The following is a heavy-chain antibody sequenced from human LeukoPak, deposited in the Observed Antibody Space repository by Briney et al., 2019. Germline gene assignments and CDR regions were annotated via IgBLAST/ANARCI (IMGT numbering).Heavy chain of an antibody. CDR1: GGSLSSGGYS. CDR3: ARGGVVQQLVENYYFDY. D-gene: IGHD6-13*01. Sequence: SETLSLTCAVSGGSLSSGGYSWRWIRQPPGKGLEWIGYIYHSGSTYYNPSLKSRVTISVDRSKNQFSLKLSSVTAADTAVYYCARGGVVQQLVENYYFDYWGQGTLVTVSS. CDR2: IYHSGST. V-gene: IGHV4-30-2*01. J-gene: IGHJ4*02.